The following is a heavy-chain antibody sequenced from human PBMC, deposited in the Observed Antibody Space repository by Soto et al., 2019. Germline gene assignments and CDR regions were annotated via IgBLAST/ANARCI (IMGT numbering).Heavy chain of an antibody. CDR2: IYSGGST. Sequence: EVQLVETGGGLIQPGGSLRLSCAASGFTVSNSYMSWVRQAPGKGLEWVSVIYSGGSTYYADSVKGRFTISRENSKNTLYLEMNSLRAEDTAVYYCARGLRDYGGNSYWGQGTLVTVSS. V-gene: IGHV3-53*02. CDR1: GFTVSNSY. CDR3: ARGLRDYGGNSY. J-gene: IGHJ4*02. D-gene: IGHD4-17*01.